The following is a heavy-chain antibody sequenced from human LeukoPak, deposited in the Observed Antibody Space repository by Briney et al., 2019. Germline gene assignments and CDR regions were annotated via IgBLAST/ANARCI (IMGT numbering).Heavy chain of an antibody. CDR1: GFTFSDYY. D-gene: IGHD1-26*01. Sequence: GGSLRLSCAASGFTFSDYYMTWIRQAPGKGLEWISYISSSGTTIYYADSVRGRFTVSRDNAKNSLYLQMNSLRAEDTAVYYCAKDRGSSDDAFDIWGQGTMVTVSS. J-gene: IGHJ3*02. V-gene: IGHV3-11*04. CDR2: ISSSGTTI. CDR3: AKDRGSSDDAFDI.